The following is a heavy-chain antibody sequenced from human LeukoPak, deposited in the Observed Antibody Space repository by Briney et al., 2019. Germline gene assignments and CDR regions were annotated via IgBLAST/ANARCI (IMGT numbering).Heavy chain of an antibody. J-gene: IGHJ5*02. CDR1: GGSISSGSYY. CDR3: ARGVGGYCSGGSCYSAPNWFDP. V-gene: IGHV4-61*02. CDR2: IYTSGST. D-gene: IGHD2-15*01. Sequence: SETLSLTCTVSGGSISSGSYYWSWIRQPAGKGLEWIGRIYTSGSTNYNPSLRSRVTISVDTSKNQNQFSLKLSTVTAADTAVYFRARGVGGYCSGGSCYSAPNWFDPWGQGTLVTVSS.